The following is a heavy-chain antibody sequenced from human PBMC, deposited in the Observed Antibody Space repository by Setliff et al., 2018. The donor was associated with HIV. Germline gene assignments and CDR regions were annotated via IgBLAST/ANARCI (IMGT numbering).Heavy chain of an antibody. CDR2: ISSSSSYI. D-gene: IGHD6-13*01. Sequence: KAGGSLRLSCAASGFTFSSYSMNWVRQAPGKGLEWVSSISSSSSYIYYADSVKGRFTISRDNAKNSLYLQMNSLRAEDTAVYYCAKDHATSSWFTALLDYWGQGALVTVSS. CDR3: AKDHATSSWFTALLDY. V-gene: IGHV3-21*04. J-gene: IGHJ4*02. CDR1: GFTFSSYS.